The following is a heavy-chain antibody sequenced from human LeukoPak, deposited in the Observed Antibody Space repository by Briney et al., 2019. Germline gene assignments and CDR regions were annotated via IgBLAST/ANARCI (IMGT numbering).Heavy chain of an antibody. V-gene: IGHV4-59*01. CDR3: ARVIDPGYYYDSSGYYFDY. CDR1: GGSISSYY. CDR2: IYYSGST. D-gene: IGHD3-22*01. J-gene: IGHJ4*02. Sequence: SETLSLTCTVSGGSISSYYWSWIRQPPGKGLEWIGYIYYSGSTNYNPSLKSRVTISVDTSKTQFSLKLSSVTAADTAVYYCARVIDPGYYYDSSGYYFDYWGQGTLVTVSS.